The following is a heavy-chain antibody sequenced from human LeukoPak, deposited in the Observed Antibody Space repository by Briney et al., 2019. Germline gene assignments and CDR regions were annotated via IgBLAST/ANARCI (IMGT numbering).Heavy chain of an antibody. V-gene: IGHV3-48*02. J-gene: IGHJ4*02. D-gene: IGHD3-10*01. CDR3: ARDRPLLWFGELFPTGFDY. CDR2: ISSSSSTI. CDR1: GFTFSSYS. Sequence: GGSLRLSCAVSGFTFSSYSMNWVRQAPGKGLEWVSYISSSSSTIYYADSVKGRFTISRDNAKNSLYLQMNSLRDEDTAVYYCARDRPLLWFGELFPTGFDYWGQGTLVTVSS.